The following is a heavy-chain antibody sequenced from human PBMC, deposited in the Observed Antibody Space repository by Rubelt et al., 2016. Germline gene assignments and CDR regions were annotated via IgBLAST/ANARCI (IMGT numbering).Heavy chain of an antibody. V-gene: IGHV3-23*01. CDR2: ISGSGSET. D-gene: IGHD3-22*01. J-gene: IGHJ6*02. Sequence: GLEWVSDISGSGSETYYADSVKGRFTISRGNSKNTLYLKMNSLRAEDTAVYFCAKVRGKYNDSPGMDAWGQGTTVTVSS. CDR3: AKVRGKYNDSPGMDA.